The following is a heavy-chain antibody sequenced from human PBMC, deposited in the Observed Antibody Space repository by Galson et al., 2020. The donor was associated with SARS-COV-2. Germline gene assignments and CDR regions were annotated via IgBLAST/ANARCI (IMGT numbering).Heavy chain of an antibody. CDR3: ARETAIRGSYYPDY. J-gene: IGHJ4*02. Sequence: GESLKISCAASGFTFSSYWMHWVRQVLGKGLVWVSRVHRDGGSTNYADSVKGRFTISRDNAKNTLYLQMNSLRAEDTAVYYCARETAIRGSYYPDYWGQGSLVIVSS. CDR2: VHRDGGST. V-gene: IGHV3-74*01. CDR1: GFTFSSYW. D-gene: IGHD1-26*01.